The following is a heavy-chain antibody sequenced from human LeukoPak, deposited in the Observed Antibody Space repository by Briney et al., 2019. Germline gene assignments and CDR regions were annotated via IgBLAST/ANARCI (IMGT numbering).Heavy chain of an antibody. V-gene: IGHV4-34*01. CDR1: GGSFSGYY. J-gene: IGHJ5*02. Sequence: SETLSLTCAVYGGSFSGYYWSWIRQPPGKGLEWIGEINHSGRTNYNPPLKSRVTISVDTSKNQFSLKLSSVTAADTAVYYCARAARDDWVDPWGQGTLVTVSS. CDR3: ARAARDDWVDP. CDR2: INHSGRT.